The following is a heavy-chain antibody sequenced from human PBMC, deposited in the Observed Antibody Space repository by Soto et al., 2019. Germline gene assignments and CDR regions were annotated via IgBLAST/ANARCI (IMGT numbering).Heavy chain of an antibody. D-gene: IGHD3-16*01. CDR1: GGSISSGDYY. CDR3: ARATDYDYVWGSLFDY. CDR2: IYYSGGT. J-gene: IGHJ4*02. Sequence: SETLSLTCTVSGGSISSGDYYWSWIRQPPGKGLEWIGYIYYSGGTYYNPSLKSRVTISVDTSKNQFSLKLSSVTAADTAVYYCARATDYDYVWGSLFDYWGQGTLVTVSS. V-gene: IGHV4-30-4*01.